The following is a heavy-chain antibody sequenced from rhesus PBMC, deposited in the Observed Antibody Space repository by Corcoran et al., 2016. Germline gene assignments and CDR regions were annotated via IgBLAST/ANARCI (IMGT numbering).Heavy chain of an antibody. V-gene: IGHV5-43*02. CDR3: AKKGGLYYFDY. J-gene: IGHJ4*01. CDR2: IYPRYSDT. Sequence: EVQLVQSGAEVKRPGESLRISCKTSGYSFTSSLISWVRQMPGKGLEWFGSIYPRYSDTKYNPSFQGHVTISADKSISTTYLQWSSLKASDTATYYCAKKGGLYYFDYWGQGVLVTVSS. D-gene: IGHD6-37*01. CDR1: GYSFTSSL.